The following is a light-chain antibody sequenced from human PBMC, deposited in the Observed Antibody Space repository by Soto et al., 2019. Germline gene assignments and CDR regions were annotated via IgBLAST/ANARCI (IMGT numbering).Light chain of an antibody. Sequence: DIQMTQSPSTLSASVGYRVTITCRAIQSISTWLSWYQQKPGKAPKVLIYKASNLQSGVSSRFSGSGSGTEFTLTISRLEPDDFATSYCQDYNSCTFGPGKKV. CDR2: KAS. CDR3: QDYNSCT. J-gene: IGKJ1*01. CDR1: QSISTW. V-gene: IGKV1-5*03.